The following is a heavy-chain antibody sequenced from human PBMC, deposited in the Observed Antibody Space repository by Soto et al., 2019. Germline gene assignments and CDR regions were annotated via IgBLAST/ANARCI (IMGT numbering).Heavy chain of an antibody. CDR3: ARSRANYYDSRGYYYSTFDY. Sequence: SVKVSCKASGGSFSSYSISWVRQAPGQGLEWMGRTIPLNSITNYAQKFQGRVTMSADTSTSTAYMELRSLRSDDTAVYYCARSRANYYDSRGYYYSTFDYWGQGXLVTVS. V-gene: IGHV1-69*02. CDR2: TIPLNSIT. D-gene: IGHD3-22*01. J-gene: IGHJ4*02. CDR1: GGSFSSYS.